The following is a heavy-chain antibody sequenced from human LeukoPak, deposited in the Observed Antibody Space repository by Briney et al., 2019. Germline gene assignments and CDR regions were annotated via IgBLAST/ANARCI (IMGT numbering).Heavy chain of an antibody. V-gene: IGHV3-33*01. D-gene: IGHD4-17*01. Sequence: GSLRLSCAASGFVFSYHGMHWVRQAPGKGLEWVAAIWSDGTNTNYADSVKGRFTISRDISKNTLYLQLNSLRAEDTAVYYCARDPARSFDIWGQGTMVTVSS. CDR3: ARDPARSFDI. CDR1: GFVFSYHG. J-gene: IGHJ3*02. CDR2: IWSDGTNT.